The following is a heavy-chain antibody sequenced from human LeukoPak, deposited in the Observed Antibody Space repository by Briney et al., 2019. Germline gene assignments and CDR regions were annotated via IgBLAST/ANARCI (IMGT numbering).Heavy chain of an antibody. D-gene: IGHD6-13*01. CDR1: GYTFTGYH. V-gene: IGHV1-2*06. CDR2: INPYSGDT. CDR3: ASEQGRLTRSWYTGY. J-gene: IGHJ4*02. Sequence: AASVKVSCKASGYTFTGYHIHWVRQAPVQGLECMGRINPYSGDTNFAQKFQGRVTMTRDTSITTAYMDLSSLTPEDTAVYFCASEQGRLTRSWYTGYWGQGTEGTVSS.